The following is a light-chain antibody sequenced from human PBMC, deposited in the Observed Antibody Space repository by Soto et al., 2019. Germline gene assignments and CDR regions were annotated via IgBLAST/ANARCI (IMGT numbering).Light chain of an antibody. CDR2: KAS. CDR3: QHYNSYSEA. CDR1: QTISSW. V-gene: IGKV1-5*03. J-gene: IGKJ1*01. Sequence: DIQMTQSPSTLSVSVGDRFTITCRASQTISSWLAWYQQKPGKAPKLLIYKASTLKSGVPSRFSGSGSGTEFTLTISGLQPDDFATYYCQHYNSYSEAFGQGTKVDIK.